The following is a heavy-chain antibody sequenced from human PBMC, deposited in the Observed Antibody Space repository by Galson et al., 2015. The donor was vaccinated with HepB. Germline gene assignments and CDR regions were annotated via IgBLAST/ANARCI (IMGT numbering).Heavy chain of an antibody. CDR3: ARGGPDSSSIFDY. CDR2: ISFDGRNK. CDR1: GFTFYSYA. J-gene: IGHJ4*02. Sequence: SLRLSCAASGFTFYSYAMHWVRQAPGKGLEWVAVISFDGRNKYYADSVKGRFTTSRDYSKNTLYLQMNGLRTEDTAVYYFARGGPDSSSIFDYWGQGTLVTVSS. D-gene: IGHD6-19*01. V-gene: IGHV3-30*04.